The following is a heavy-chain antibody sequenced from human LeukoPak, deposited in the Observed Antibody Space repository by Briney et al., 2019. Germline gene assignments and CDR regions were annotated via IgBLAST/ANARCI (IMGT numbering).Heavy chain of an antibody. V-gene: IGHV3-7*01. CDR2: IKQDGSEK. Sequence: PGGSLRLSCAASGSTFSSYWMSWVRQAPGKGLEWVANIKQDGSEKYYVDSVKGRFTVSRDNAKNSLYLQTNSLRAEDTAVYYCARDGCSSSSCYLPYQYYYVAVWGKGTTVTVSS. CDR1: GSTFSSYW. D-gene: IGHD2-2*01. CDR3: ARDGCSSSSCYLPYQYYYVAV. J-gene: IGHJ6*03.